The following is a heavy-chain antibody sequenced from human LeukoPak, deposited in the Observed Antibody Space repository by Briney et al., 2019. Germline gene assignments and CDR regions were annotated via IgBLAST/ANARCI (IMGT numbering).Heavy chain of an antibody. CDR2: IYYSGST. V-gene: IGHV4-39*07. J-gene: IGHJ4*02. D-gene: IGHD2-2*01. Sequence: SETLSLTCTVSGGSISSSSYYWGWIRQPPGKGLEWIGSIYYSGSTYYNPSLKSRVTISVDMSKNRFSLRLSSVTAADTAVYYCASPLFCSGTGCYDSWGQGTLVTVSS. CDR3: ASPLFCSGTGCYDS. CDR1: GGSISSSSYY.